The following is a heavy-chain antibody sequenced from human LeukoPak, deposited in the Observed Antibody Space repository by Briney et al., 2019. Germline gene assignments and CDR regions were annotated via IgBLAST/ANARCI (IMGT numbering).Heavy chain of an antibody. J-gene: IGHJ4*02. Sequence: GGSLRLSCAASGFTFSSYGMHWVRQAPGKGLEWVAFIRYDGSNKYYADSVKGRFTISRDNSKNTLYLQMNSLRAEDTAVYYCAKTAGLRFYFDYWGQGTLVTVSS. D-gene: IGHD3-16*01. CDR2: IRYDGSNK. CDR1: GFTFSSYG. V-gene: IGHV3-30*02. CDR3: AKTAGLRFYFDY.